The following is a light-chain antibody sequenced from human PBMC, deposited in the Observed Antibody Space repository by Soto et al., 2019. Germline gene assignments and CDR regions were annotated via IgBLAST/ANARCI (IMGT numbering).Light chain of an antibody. V-gene: IGKV3-15*01. CDR2: GAS. CDR3: QQYNNWPPWT. J-gene: IGKJ2*02. CDR1: QSVSSN. Sequence: EIVMTQSPATLSVSPGERATLSCGASQSVSSNLAWYQQKPGQAPRLLIYGASTRATGIPARFSGSRSGTEFTLTISSLQSEDFAVYYCQQYNNWPPWTFGQGTNLEIK.